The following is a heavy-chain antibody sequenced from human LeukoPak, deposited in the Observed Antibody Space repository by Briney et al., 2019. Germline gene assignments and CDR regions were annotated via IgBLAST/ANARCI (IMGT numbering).Heavy chain of an antibody. V-gene: IGHV4-34*01. Sequence: PSETLSLNCAVYGGSFSDYYWTWIRQPPEKGLEWIGEINHSGSTNHNPSLKSRVTISVDTSKNQFSLKLRSVTAADTAVYYCARRYSGGGCYNYWGQGTLITVSS. CDR2: INHSGST. J-gene: IGHJ4*02. CDR1: GGSFSDYY. CDR3: ARRYSGGGCYNY. D-gene: IGHD2-21*02.